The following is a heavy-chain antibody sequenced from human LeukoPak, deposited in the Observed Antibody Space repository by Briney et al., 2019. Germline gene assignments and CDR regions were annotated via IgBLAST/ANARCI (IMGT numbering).Heavy chain of an antibody. CDR1: GYTFTSYA. Sequence: ASVKVSCKASGYTFTSYAMHWVRQAPGQRLEWMGWINAGNGNTKYSQEFQGRVTITRDTSISTAYMELSRLRSDDTAVYYCARDLVVGDSYGFRRNQNWFDPWGQGTLVTVSS. D-gene: IGHD5-18*01. J-gene: IGHJ5*02. CDR3: ARDLVVGDSYGFRRNQNWFDP. CDR2: INAGNGNT. V-gene: IGHV1-3*01.